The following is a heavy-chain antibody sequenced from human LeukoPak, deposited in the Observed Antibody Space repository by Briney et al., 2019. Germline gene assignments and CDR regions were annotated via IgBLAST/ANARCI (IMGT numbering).Heavy chain of an antibody. V-gene: IGHV1-69*05. CDR2: IIPIFSTA. CDR3: ACYSNHFDY. D-gene: IGHD4-11*01. Sequence: ASVKVSCKACGGTFSSYAISWVRQAPGQGLEWMGRIIPIFSTANYAQKFQGRVTITTDESTSTAYMELSSLRSEDTAVYYCACYSNHFDYWGQGTLVTVSS. J-gene: IGHJ4*02. CDR1: GGTFSSYA.